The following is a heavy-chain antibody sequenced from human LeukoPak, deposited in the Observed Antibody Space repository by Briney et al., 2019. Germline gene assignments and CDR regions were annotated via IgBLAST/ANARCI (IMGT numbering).Heavy chain of an antibody. D-gene: IGHD3-10*01. CDR3: ARAFGGGFDY. V-gene: IGHV3-21*01. CDR2: ISSSSSYI. Sequence: GGSLRLSCAASGFTFSSYAMSWVRQAPGKGLEWVSSISSSSSYIYYADSVKGRFTISRDNAKNSLYLQMNSLRAEDTAVYYCARAFGGGFDYWGQGTLVTVSS. J-gene: IGHJ4*02. CDR1: GFTFSSYA.